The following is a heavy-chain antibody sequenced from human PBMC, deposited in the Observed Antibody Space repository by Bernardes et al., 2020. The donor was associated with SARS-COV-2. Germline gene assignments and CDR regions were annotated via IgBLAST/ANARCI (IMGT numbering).Heavy chain of an antibody. V-gene: IGHV1-2*02. CDR3: ARGRTARWGNYNLDV. CDR1: GYTFSDSY. CDR2: INPTHGGT. J-gene: IGHJ6*02. D-gene: IGHD1-7*01. Sequence: ASVKVSCKASGYTFSDSYIHWVRPPPGQGLAWMGWINPTHGGTNYAANFQGRLFMTTGASISTVNMELRRLTTDDSAMYYCARGRTARWGNYNLDVWGQGTTVTVSS.